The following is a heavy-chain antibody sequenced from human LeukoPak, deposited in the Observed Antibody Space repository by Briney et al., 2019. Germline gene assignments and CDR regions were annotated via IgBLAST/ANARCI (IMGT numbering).Heavy chain of an antibody. D-gene: IGHD3-10*01. CDR1: GFTFSGHW. CDR3: TRDVWFSFDY. CDR2: IKPDGSDK. V-gene: IGHV3-7*01. J-gene: IGHJ4*02. Sequence: GGSLRLSCAASGFTFSGHWMSWVRQAPGKGLEWVAKIKPDGSDKYYVDSVKGRLTISRDNTKNSLYLQMDSLRADYTAVYYCTRDVWFSFDYWGQGTLVTVSS.